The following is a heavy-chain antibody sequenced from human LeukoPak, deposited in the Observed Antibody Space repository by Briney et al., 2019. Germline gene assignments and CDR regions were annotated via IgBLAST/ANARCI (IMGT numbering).Heavy chain of an antibody. Sequence: GGSLRLSCAASGFTFSTYWMSWVRQAPGKGLEWLANIKQGGSETYYVDSVKGRFTISRDNAKNSLYLQMNSLRAEDTAVYYCARHNYYDSSGYFSEYFHHWGQGTLVTVSS. V-gene: IGHV3-7*04. CDR1: GFTFSTYW. CDR3: ARHNYYDSSGYFSEYFHH. D-gene: IGHD3-22*01. CDR2: IKQGGSET. J-gene: IGHJ1*01.